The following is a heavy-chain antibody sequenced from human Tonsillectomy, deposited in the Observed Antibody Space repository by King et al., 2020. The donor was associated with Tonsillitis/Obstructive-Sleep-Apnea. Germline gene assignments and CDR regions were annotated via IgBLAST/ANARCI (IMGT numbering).Heavy chain of an antibody. CDR2: IIPLFVVA. Sequence: QLVQSGAEVKNPGSSVKVSCKASGGTFSSYAISWVRQAPGQGLEWMGGIIPLFVVANYAQKIQGRITITADKSTSTAYMELSSLRSEDTAMYYCASQYYDSSGSYFFAYWGHGTLVTVSS. CDR3: ASQYYDSSGSYFFAY. J-gene: IGHJ4*01. CDR1: GGTFSSYA. V-gene: IGHV1-69*10. D-gene: IGHD3-22*01.